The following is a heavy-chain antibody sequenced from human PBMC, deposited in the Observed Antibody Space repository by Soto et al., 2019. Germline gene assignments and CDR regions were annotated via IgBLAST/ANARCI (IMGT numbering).Heavy chain of an antibody. Sequence: ASETLSLTCTVSGGSISSGDYYWSWISQPPGKGLEWIGYIYYSGSTYYNPSLKSRVTISVDTSKNQFSLKLSSVTAADTAVYYCARAEIAAAGIIDYWGQGTLVTVSS. J-gene: IGHJ4*02. V-gene: IGHV4-30-4*01. CDR3: ARAEIAAAGIIDY. CDR1: GGSISSGDYY. CDR2: IYYSGST. D-gene: IGHD6-13*01.